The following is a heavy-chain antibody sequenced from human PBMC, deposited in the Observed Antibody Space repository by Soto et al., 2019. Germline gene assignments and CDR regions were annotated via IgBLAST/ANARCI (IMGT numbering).Heavy chain of an antibody. J-gene: IGHJ2*01. V-gene: IGHV4-30-2*01. CDR2: IYHSGSS. CDR1: GGSISSGGYS. Sequence: QLQLQESGSGRVKPSQTLSLTCAVSGGSISSGGYSWSWIRQPPGKGLEWIGYIYHSGSSYYNPSLKRRVTISVDRSKNQFSLKLSSVTAADTAVYYCARVPGLWGRGTLVTVSS. CDR3: ARVPGL.